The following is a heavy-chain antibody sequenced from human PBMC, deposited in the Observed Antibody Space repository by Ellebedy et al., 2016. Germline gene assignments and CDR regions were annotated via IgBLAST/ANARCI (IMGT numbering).Heavy chain of an antibody. CDR1: GGSISSYY. Sequence: GSLRLSCTVSGGSISSYYWSWIRQPPGKGLEWIGYIYYSGSTNYNPSLKSRVTISVDTSKNQFSLKLSSVTAADTAVYYCARHGRLAKWIYFDYWGQGTLVTVSS. J-gene: IGHJ4*02. V-gene: IGHV4-59*08. D-gene: IGHD3-9*01. CDR2: IYYSGST. CDR3: ARHGRLAKWIYFDY.